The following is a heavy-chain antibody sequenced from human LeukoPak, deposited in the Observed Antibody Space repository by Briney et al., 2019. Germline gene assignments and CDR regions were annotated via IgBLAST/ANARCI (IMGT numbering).Heavy chain of an antibody. CDR2: IIPIFGTA. J-gene: IGHJ4*02. CDR3: ARGGTNFDY. D-gene: IGHD3-16*01. CDR1: GYTFTAYY. Sequence: SVKVSCKASGYTFTAYYMHWVRQAPGQGLEWMGGIIPIFGTANYAQKFQGRVTITADESTSTAYMELSSLRSEDTAVYYCARGGTNFDYWGQGTLVTVSS. V-gene: IGHV1-69*13.